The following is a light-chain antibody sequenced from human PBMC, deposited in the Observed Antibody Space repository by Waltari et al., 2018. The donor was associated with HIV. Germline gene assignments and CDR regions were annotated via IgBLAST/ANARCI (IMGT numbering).Light chain of an antibody. J-gene: IGLJ3*02. Sequence: QSVPTQPPSASATPRQRVSIASAGSSSNIGRNIVTWYQQLPGTAPKLLIYSNKQRASGVPDRLSGSTSGTSASLAISGLQSEDEADYYCAAWHDSLNAWVFGGGTKLTVL. V-gene: IGLV1-44*01. CDR3: AAWHDSLNAWV. CDR2: SNK. CDR1: SSNIGRNI.